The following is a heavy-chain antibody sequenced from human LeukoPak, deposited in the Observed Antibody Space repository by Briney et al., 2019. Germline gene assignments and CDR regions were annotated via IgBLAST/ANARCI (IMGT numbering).Heavy chain of an antibody. CDR1: GFTFSNYG. CDR2: IGGGGTST. CDR3: ARTFSFEY. Sequence: WGSLRLSCAASGFTFSNYGMSWVRQAPGKGLEWVSAIGGGGTSTYYADSVKGRFTISRDNSKSTLYLLMNSLRAEDTAVYYCARTFSFEYWGQGTLVTVSS. V-gene: IGHV3-23*01. J-gene: IGHJ4*02.